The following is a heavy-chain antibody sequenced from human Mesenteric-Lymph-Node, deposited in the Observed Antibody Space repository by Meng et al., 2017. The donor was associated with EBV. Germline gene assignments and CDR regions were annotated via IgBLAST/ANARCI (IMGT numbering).Heavy chain of an antibody. J-gene: IGHJ4*02. CDR2: IYYPGST. CDR1: GGSVSSGSYY. D-gene: IGHD5-12*01. Sequence: QVQLQESGPGLVKPSETLSLTCTVSGGSVSSGSYYWSWIRQPPGKGLEWIGYIYYPGSTNYNPSLKSRVTISVDTSKNQFSLKLSSVTAADTAVYYCASALPGLPHDSWGQGTLVTVSS. CDR3: ASALPGLPHDS. V-gene: IGHV4-61*01.